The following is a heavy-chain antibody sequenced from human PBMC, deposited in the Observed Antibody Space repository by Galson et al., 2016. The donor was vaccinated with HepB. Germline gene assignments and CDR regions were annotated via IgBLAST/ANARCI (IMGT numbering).Heavy chain of an antibody. CDR2: IYNSGST. V-gene: IGHV4-59*01. CDR1: GGSISSYF. CDR3: TRGVTGTPYFDF. Sequence: SETLSLTCNVSGGSISSYFWSWIRQPPGKGLEWIGYIYNSGSTNYSPSLKSRVTVSVDTSKNQFSLPLRSVTAADTAVYFCTRGVTGTPYFDFWGQGALVTVSS. D-gene: IGHD2-21*02. J-gene: IGHJ4*02.